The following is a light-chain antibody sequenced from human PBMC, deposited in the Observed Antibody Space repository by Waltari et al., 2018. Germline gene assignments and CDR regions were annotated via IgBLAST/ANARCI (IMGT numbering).Light chain of an antibody. CDR3: QKYGTLPAT. Sequence: EIVLTQSPGTLSLSPGERDTPSCRASQRVSQYLDWYQQKPGQAPRLLIYDASIRATGIPDRFSGSGWGTDFSLTISSLEPEDFAVYYCQKYGTLPATFGQGTKVQ. CDR1: QRVSQY. V-gene: IGKV3-20*01. CDR2: DAS. J-gene: IGKJ1*01.